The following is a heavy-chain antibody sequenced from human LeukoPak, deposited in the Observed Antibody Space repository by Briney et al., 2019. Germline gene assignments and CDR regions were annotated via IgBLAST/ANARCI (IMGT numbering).Heavy chain of an antibody. D-gene: IGHD5-24*01. Sequence: ASVKVSCKASGGTFSSYGVSWVRQAPGQGLEWMGGIIPIFRTATYAQKFRGRVTITADESMSTAYMELSSPRSEDTAVYYCARSQRAGYNVYHFDYWGQGTLVTVSS. CDR2: IIPIFRTA. CDR1: GGTFSSYG. J-gene: IGHJ4*02. CDR3: ARSQRAGYNVYHFDY. V-gene: IGHV1-69*13.